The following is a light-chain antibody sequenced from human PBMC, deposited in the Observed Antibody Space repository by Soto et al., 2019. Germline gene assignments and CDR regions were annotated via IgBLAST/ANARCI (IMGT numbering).Light chain of an antibody. V-gene: IGLV1-47*02. CDR2: SNN. CDR3: ASWDDRLGAVI. Sequence: QPVLIQPPSASGTPGQRVFISCSGSSSNIGGTNYAYWYQQLPGAAPKLLMHSNNLRPSGVPERISGSKSGTSASLAISGLRSEDEAVYYCASWDDRLGAVIFGGGTKLTVL. J-gene: IGLJ2*01. CDR1: SSNIGGTNY.